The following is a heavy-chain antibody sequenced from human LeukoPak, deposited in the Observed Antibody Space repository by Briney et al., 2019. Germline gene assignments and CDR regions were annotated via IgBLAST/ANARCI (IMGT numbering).Heavy chain of an antibody. D-gene: IGHD3-22*01. CDR1: GGTFSSYA. Sequence: SVKVSCKASGGTFSSYAISWVRQAPGQGLEWMGRIIPILGTANYAQKFQGRVTITTDESTSTAYMELSSLGSEDTAVYYCARVYYDSSGYYHHFDYWGQGTLVTVSS. J-gene: IGHJ4*02. V-gene: IGHV1-69*05. CDR3: ARVYYDSSGYYHHFDY. CDR2: IIPILGTA.